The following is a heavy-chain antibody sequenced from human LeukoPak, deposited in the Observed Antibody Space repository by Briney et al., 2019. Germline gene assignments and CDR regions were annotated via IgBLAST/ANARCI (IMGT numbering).Heavy chain of an antibody. Sequence: ASVKVSCKASGYTFTSYGISWVRQAPGQGLEWMGWISAYNGNTNYAQKLQGRVTMTTDTSTSTAYMELRSLRSDDTAVYYCARAPLIVVVVAATGGWFDPWGQGTLVTVSS. CDR3: ARAPLIVVVVAATGGWFDP. D-gene: IGHD2-15*01. V-gene: IGHV1-18*01. CDR1: GYTFTSYG. CDR2: ISAYNGNT. J-gene: IGHJ5*02.